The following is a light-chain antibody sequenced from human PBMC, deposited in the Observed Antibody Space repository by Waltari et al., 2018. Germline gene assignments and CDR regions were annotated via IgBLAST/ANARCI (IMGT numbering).Light chain of an antibody. Sequence: IQMTQSPSSVSASVGASVTITCRASQRLSGCLAWYQQKPGKAPKLLINSASILQSGVPSRFSGAGSGTDFTLTISSLLPEDFATYFCQQSHSWPLAFGGGTEV. CDR2: SAS. CDR3: QQSHSWPLA. CDR1: QRLSGC. V-gene: IGKV1-12*01. J-gene: IGKJ4*01.